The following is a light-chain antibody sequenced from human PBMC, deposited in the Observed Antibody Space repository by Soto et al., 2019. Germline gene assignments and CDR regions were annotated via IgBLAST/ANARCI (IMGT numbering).Light chain of an antibody. J-gene: IGKJ5*01. CDR1: QSVSSN. CDR3: QPYNNWPPIT. CDR2: GAS. Sequence: EIVMTQSPATLSASPGERATLSCRASQSVSSNLAWYQQKPAQAPRLLIYGASTSATGIPARFSGSGSGRELTLTISSLQSEDFAVYYCQPYNNWPPITFGQGTRLEIK. V-gene: IGKV3-15*01.